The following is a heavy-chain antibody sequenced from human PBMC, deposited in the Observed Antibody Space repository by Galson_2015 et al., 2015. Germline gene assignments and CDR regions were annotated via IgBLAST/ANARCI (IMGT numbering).Heavy chain of an antibody. Sequence: SLRLSCAASGFTVSSNYMSWVRQAPGKGLEWVSVIYSGGSTYYADSVKGRFTISRDNSKNTLYLQMNSLRAEDTAVYYCARTTVVTAEFDPWGQGTLVTVSS. CDR2: IYSGGST. CDR3: ARTTVVTAEFDP. V-gene: IGHV3-53*01. J-gene: IGHJ5*02. CDR1: GFTVSSNY. D-gene: IGHD4-23*01.